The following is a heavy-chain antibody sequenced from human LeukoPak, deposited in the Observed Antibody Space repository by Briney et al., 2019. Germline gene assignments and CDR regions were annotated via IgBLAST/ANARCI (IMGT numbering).Heavy chain of an antibody. D-gene: IGHD1-26*01. CDR3: ASQGGVAEAFDI. CDR1: GGSISSSSYY. V-gene: IGHV4-39*01. CDR2: IYYSGST. Sequence: SETLSLTCTVSGGSISSSSYYWGWIRQPPGKGLEWIGSIYYSGSTYYNPSLKSRVTISVDTSKNQFSLKLSSVTAADTAVYYCASQGGVAEAFDIWGQGTMVTVSS. J-gene: IGHJ3*02.